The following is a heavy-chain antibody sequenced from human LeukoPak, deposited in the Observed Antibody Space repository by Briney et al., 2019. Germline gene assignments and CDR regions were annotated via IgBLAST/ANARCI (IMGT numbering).Heavy chain of an antibody. Sequence: GGSLRLSCAASGFTFSSYSMNWVRQAPGKGLEWVSYISSSSSTIYYADSVKGRFTISRDNAKNSLYLQMNSLRAEDTAVYYCAQDGASIRFDNWGQGTLVTVSS. V-gene: IGHV3-48*01. J-gene: IGHJ4*02. D-gene: IGHD5-24*01. CDR2: ISSSSSTI. CDR3: AQDGASIRFDN. CDR1: GFTFSSYS.